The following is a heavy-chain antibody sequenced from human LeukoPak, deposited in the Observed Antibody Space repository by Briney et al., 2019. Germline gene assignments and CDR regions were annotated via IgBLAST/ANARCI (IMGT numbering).Heavy chain of an antibody. J-gene: IGHJ5*02. CDR3: AVYCSSTRCKRGSFDP. V-gene: IGHV4-30-4*01. Sequence: SQTLSLTCTVSGGSISSGDYYWSWIRQPPGKGLEWIGYIYYSGSTYYNPSLKSRVTISVDTSKNQFSLKLSSVTAADTAVYYCAVYCSSTRCKRGSFDPWGQGTLVTVSS. D-gene: IGHD2-2*01. CDR2: IYYSGST. CDR1: GGSISSGDYY.